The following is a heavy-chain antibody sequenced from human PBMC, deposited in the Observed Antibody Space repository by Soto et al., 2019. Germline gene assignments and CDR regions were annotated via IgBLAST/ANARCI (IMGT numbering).Heavy chain of an antibody. J-gene: IGHJ4*02. CDR1: GYTFTHYY. V-gene: IGHV1-46*01. CDR3: ASSVNSAMAFDY. D-gene: IGHD5-18*01. Sequence: ASVKVSCKASGYTFTHYYIHWVRQAPGQGLEWMGIINPNGGSTTYAQKFRAGFTMTRDTSTSTVYMELSSLRSEDSAVYYCASSVNSAMAFDYWGQGTLVTVSS. CDR2: INPNGGST.